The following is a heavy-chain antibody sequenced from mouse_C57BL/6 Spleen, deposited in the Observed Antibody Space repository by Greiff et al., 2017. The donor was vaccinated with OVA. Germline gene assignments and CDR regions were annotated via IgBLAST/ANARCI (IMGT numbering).Heavy chain of an antibody. CDR1: GYSITSGYY. Sequence: EVQLQESGPGLVKPSQSLSLTCSVTGYSITSGYYWNWIRQFPGNKLEWMGYISYDGSNNYNPSLKNRISITRDTSKNQFFLKLNSVTTEDTATYYCARVTLLRSPSYYFDYWGQGTTLTVSS. CDR3: ARVTLLRSPSYYFDY. V-gene: IGHV3-6*01. CDR2: ISYDGSN. D-gene: IGHD1-1*01. J-gene: IGHJ2*01.